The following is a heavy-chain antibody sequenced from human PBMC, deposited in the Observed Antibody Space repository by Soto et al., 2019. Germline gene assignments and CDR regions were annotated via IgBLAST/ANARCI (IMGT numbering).Heavy chain of an antibody. CDR2: ITTGGNA. J-gene: IGHJ3*01. CDR1: GFSFSNHD. CDR3: VRVNADASDV. V-gene: IGHV3-13*01. Sequence: GGSLRLSCAASGFSFSNHDMHWVRQPKGKGLEWVSGITTGGNAYFADSVKGRFSISRENAKNSFYLQTSSLRAEDTAMYYCVRVNADASDVWGQGTMVTVSS.